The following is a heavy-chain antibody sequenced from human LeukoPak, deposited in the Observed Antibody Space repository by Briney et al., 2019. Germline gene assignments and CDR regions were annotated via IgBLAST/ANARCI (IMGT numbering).Heavy chain of an antibody. V-gene: IGHV4-59*01. J-gene: IGHJ3*02. D-gene: IGHD6-19*01. Sequence: SETLSLTCTVSGGSISSYYWSWIRQPPGKRLEWIGYVYYSGSTNYNPSLKSRITISVDTSKNQFFLTLNSVTAADTAVYYCARGTAVAGMDHPRDAFDIWGRGTMVTVSS. CDR3: ARGTAVAGMDHPRDAFDI. CDR2: VYYSGST. CDR1: GGSISSYY.